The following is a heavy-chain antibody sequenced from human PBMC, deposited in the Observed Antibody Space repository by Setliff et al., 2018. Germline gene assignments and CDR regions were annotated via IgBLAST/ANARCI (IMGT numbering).Heavy chain of an antibody. V-gene: IGHV4-59*08. Sequence: SETLSLTCTVSPGSISRHYWSWFRQAPGKGLEWIGYRHDNGERDYNPSLGSRVTISVDTSKSQFFLKLNSVTAADTGVYYCARMTGFAYMDVWGKGTPVTVSS. CDR1: PGSISRHY. J-gene: IGHJ6*03. CDR2: RHDNGER. CDR3: ARMTGFAYMDV.